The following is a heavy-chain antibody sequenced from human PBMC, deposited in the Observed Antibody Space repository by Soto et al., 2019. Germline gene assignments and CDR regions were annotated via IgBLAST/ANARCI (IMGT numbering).Heavy chain of an antibody. J-gene: IGHJ6*02. CDR1: GFTFSNAW. D-gene: IGHD3-3*01. V-gene: IGHV3-15*07. CDR3: TTEGPRYYDFWSGWKPNYYGMDV. CDR2: IKSKTDGGTT. Sequence: GGSLRLSCAASGFTFSNAWMNWVRQAPGKGLEWVGRIKSKTDGGTTDYAAPVKGRFTISREDSKNTLYLQMNSLKTEDTAVYYCTTEGPRYYDFWSGWKPNYYGMDVWGQGTTVTVSS.